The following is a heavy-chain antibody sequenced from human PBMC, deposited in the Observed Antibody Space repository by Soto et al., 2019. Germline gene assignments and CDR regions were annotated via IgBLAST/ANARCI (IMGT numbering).Heavy chain of an antibody. J-gene: IGHJ4*02. Sequence: EVQLLESGGGLVQPGGSLRLSCAASGFTFSSYAMNWVRQAPGKGLEWVSAISGSGGGTFYADSVKGRFTISRDNSKNTLYLQVNSLRAEDTAVYYCAKEGRLLWEGRVGDYWGQGTLVTVSS. CDR1: GFTFSSYA. D-gene: IGHD3-10*01. V-gene: IGHV3-23*01. CDR3: AKEGRLLWEGRVGDY. CDR2: ISGSGGGT.